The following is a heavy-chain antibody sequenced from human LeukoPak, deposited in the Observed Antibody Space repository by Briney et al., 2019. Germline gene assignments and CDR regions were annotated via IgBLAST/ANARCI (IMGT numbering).Heavy chain of an antibody. V-gene: IGHV3-7*01. CDR2: IKQDGSEK. D-gene: IGHD3-3*01. CDR3: ARSPPPRIFGVLRAFDI. CDR1: GFTFSNYN. J-gene: IGHJ3*02. Sequence: GGSLRLSCAASGFTFSNYNMNWVRQAPGKGLEWVANIKQDGSEKYYVDSVKGRFTISRDNAKNSLYLQMNSLRAEDTAVYYCARSPPPRIFGVLRAFDIWGQGTMVTVSS.